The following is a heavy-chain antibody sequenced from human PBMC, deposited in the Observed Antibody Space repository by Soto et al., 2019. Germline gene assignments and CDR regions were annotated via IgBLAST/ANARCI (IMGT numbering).Heavy chain of an antibody. CDR3: AGRVGATNYGMDV. Sequence: GGSLRLACAASEFTVSTNYMNWVRHAPGKGLECVSTIYSGGSTYYADAVKGRFTISRDNSNNTLYLQMNNLRAEDTAVYYCAGRVGATNYGMDVRSQGTTVTVS. J-gene: IGHJ6*02. V-gene: IGHV3-53*01. CDR2: IYSGGST. D-gene: IGHD1-26*01. CDR1: EFTVSTNY.